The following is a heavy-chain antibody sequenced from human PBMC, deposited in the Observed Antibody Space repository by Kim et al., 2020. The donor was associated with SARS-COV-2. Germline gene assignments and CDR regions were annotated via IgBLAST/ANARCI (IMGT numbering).Heavy chain of an antibody. J-gene: IGHJ4*02. CDR1: GFTFSSYS. CDR3: ARARGSSWHFDY. V-gene: IGHV3-21*01. D-gene: IGHD6-13*01. Sequence: GGSLRLSCAASGFTFSSYSMNWVRQAPGKGLEWVSSISSSSSYIYYADSVKGRFTISRDNAKNSLYLQMNSLRAEDMAVYYCARARGSSWHFDYWGQGTLVTVSS. CDR2: ISSSSSYI.